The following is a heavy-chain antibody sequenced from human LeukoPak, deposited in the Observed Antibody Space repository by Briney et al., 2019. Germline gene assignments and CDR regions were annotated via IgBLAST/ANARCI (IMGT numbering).Heavy chain of an antibody. J-gene: IGHJ4*02. Sequence: GGSLRLSCAASGFTFSSYSMSGVRQAPGKGLEWVSSISSRSSYIYYADSVKGRFTISRDNAKNSLYLQMNSLRAEDTAVYYCARGGYSGYDSSGSGADYWGQGTLVTVSS. D-gene: IGHD5-12*01. CDR3: ARGGYSGYDSSGSGADY. CDR1: GFTFSSYS. CDR2: ISSRSSYI. V-gene: IGHV3-21*01.